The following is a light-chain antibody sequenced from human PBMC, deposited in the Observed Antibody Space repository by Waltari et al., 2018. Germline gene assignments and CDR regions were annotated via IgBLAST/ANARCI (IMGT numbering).Light chain of an antibody. J-gene: IGLJ3*02. CDR1: HSHVGDNV. V-gene: IGLV1-44*01. Sequence: QSVLTQPPSASGTPGQRVTISCSGSHSHVGDNVEHWYHQVPGTAPKLVIYRNDQRPSGVPDRFTASKSGTSASLAISGLQSEDEGDYYCATWDDSPTGRWVFGGGTRVTVL. CDR3: ATWDDSPTGRWV. CDR2: RND.